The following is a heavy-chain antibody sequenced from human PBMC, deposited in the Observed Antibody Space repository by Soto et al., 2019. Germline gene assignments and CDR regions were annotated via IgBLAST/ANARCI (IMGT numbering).Heavy chain of an antibody. CDR2: IIPIFGTA. V-gene: IGHV1-69*06. J-gene: IGHJ6*02. D-gene: IGHD2-2*02. CDR1: GGTFSSYA. Sequence: QVQLVQSGAEVKKPGSSVKVSCKASGGTFSSYAISWVRQAPGQGLEWMGGIIPIFGTANYAQKFQGRVTIPADKSTSTAYMELSSLRSEDTAVYYCARGEVPAAIRPPVFYYYYGMDVWGQGTTVTVSS. CDR3: ARGEVPAAIRPPVFYYYYGMDV.